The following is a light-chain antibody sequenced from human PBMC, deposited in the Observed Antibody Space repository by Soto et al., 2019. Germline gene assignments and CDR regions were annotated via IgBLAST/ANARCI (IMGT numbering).Light chain of an antibody. CDR3: QSYDSSLSGSV. Sequence: QSVLTQPPSVSGAPGQRVTISCTGSSSNIGAGSDVHWYRQLPGAAPKLLIYGNTNRPSGVPDRFSGSKSGTSASLAITGLQTEDEADYYCQSYDSSLSGSVFGGGTKVTVL. CDR1: SSNIGAGSD. CDR2: GNT. J-gene: IGLJ2*01. V-gene: IGLV1-40*01.